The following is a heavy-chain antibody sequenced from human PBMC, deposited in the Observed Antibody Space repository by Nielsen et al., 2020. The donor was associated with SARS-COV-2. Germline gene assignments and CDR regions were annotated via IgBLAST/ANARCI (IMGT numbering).Heavy chain of an antibody. CDR1: GFTFSSYS. D-gene: IGHD6-19*01. CDR3: ARLAVVGTGDY. V-gene: IGHV3-21*01. Sequence: GESLKISCAASGFTFSSYSMNWVRQAPGKGLEWVSSISSSSSYIYYADSVKGRFTISRDNAKNSLYLQMNSLRAEDTAVYYCARLAVVGTGDYWGQGTLVTVSS. J-gene: IGHJ4*02. CDR2: ISSSSSYI.